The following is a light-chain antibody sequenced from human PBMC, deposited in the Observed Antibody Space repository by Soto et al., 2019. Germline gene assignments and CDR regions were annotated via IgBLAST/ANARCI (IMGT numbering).Light chain of an antibody. CDR1: SSNIGTNT. CDR2: SDN. V-gene: IGLV1-44*01. CDR3: AAWDVSLVV. Sequence: QSVLTQPPSASGTPGQRVTISCSGSSSNIGTNTVIWYQQLPGAAPKLLIYSDNQRPSGVPDRFSVSKSGTSASLAISGRQSEADPDYYCAAWDVSLVVFGGGTQLTVL. J-gene: IGLJ2*01.